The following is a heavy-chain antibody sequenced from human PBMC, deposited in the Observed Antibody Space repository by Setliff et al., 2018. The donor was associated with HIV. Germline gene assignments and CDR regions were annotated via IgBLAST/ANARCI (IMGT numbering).Heavy chain of an antibody. CDR1: GGTFRSSA. CDR3: AGMGDMVTIGYYYHYMDV. J-gene: IGHJ6*03. Sequence: SVKVSCKASGGTFRSSAISWVRQAPGQGLEWMGGSIPTFGRTNYAQKFQGRVTITADESTSTAFMELSSLRSEDTAVYYCAGMGDMVTIGYYYHYMDVWGKGTTVTVSS. D-gene: IGHD5-18*01. CDR2: SIPTFGRT. V-gene: IGHV1-69*13.